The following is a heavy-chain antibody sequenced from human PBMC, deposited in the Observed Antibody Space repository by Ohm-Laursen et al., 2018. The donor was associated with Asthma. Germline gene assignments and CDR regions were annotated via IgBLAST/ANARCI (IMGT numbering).Heavy chain of an antibody. V-gene: IGHV3-30*18. CDR2: ISYDGSNK. Sequence: SLRLSCTAFGFTFDDYAMHWVRQAPGKGLEWVAVISYDGSNKYYADSVKGRFTISRDNSKNTLYLQMNSLRAEDTAVYYCAKGICSSTSCYGYYGMDVWGQGTTVTVSS. CDR1: GFTFDDYA. D-gene: IGHD2-2*01. CDR3: AKGICSSTSCYGYYGMDV. J-gene: IGHJ6*02.